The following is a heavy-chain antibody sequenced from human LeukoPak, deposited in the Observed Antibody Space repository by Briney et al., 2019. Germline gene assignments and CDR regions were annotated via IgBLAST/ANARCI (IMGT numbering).Heavy chain of an antibody. D-gene: IGHD3-3*01. CDR3: ATAPASVDSS. Sequence: GGSLRLSCAASGFTFTRFWLTWVRQSPGKGLEWVANINPDGTKTTYVDSVEGRFAISRDSAKNSVFLLMPSQRAEDTAMYYCATAPASVDSSWGQGTLVAVSS. CDR1: GFTFTRFW. CDR2: INPDGTKT. V-gene: IGHV3-7*01. J-gene: IGHJ5*02.